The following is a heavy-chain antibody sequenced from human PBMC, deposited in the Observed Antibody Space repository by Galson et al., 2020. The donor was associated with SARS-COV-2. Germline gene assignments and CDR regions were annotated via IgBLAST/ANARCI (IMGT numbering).Heavy chain of an antibody. V-gene: IGHV1-8*01. Sequence: ASVKVSCKASGYTFTSYDINWVRQATGQGLEWMGWMNPNSGNTGYAQKFQGRVTMTRNTSISTAYMELSSLRSEDTAVYYCASVAVDYYGSGGYYQDYYGMDVWGQGTTVTVSS. CDR2: MNPNSGNT. CDR1: GYTFTSYD. D-gene: IGHD3-10*01. CDR3: ASVAVDYYGSGGYYQDYYGMDV. J-gene: IGHJ6*02.